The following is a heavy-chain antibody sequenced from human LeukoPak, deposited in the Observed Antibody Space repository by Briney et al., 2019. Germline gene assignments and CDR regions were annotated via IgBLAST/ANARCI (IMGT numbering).Heavy chain of an antibody. J-gene: IGHJ4*02. V-gene: IGHV3-21*01. CDR3: ARDVFGWGLFDY. D-gene: IGHD3-10*02. CDR2: ITSDTNI. CDR1: GFTFSSYS. Sequence: GGSLRLSWAASGFTFSSYSMNWVRQAPGKGLEWVSSITSDTNIYYSDSGKGRLTVSGANTKPSLYLQMNSLRAEDAAVYYCARDVFGWGLFDYWGQGTLVTVSS.